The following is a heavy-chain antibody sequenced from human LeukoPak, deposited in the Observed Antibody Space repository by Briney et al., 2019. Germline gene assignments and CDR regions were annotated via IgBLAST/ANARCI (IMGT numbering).Heavy chain of an antibody. CDR3: TTGPIAAAGTDDY. V-gene: IGHV3-15*01. CDR1: GFTFSNAW. J-gene: IGHJ4*02. D-gene: IGHD6-13*01. CDR2: IKSKTDGGTT. Sequence: GGSLRLSCAASGFTFSNAWMSWVRQAPGKGLEWVGRIKSKTDGGTTDYAAPVKGRFTISRDDSKNTLYLQMNSLKTEDTAVYYCTTGPIAAAGTDDYWGQGTLVTVSS.